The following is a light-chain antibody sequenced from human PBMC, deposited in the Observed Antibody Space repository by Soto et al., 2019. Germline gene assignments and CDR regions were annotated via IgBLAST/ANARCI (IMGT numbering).Light chain of an antibody. Sequence: QSVLTQPHSVSGAPGQRVTISCTGRSSNIGAGYDVHWYQQFPGTAPKLLIYVNNNRPSGVPDRFSGSTSGTSASLAITGLQVEGEADYYCQYYDRSLSVVFGGGTQLTVL. CDR2: VNN. CDR1: SSNIGAGYD. J-gene: IGLJ2*01. V-gene: IGLV1-40*01. CDR3: QYYDRSLSVV.